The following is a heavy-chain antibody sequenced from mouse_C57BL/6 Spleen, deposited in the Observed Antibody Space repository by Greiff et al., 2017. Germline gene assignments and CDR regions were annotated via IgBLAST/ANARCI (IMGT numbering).Heavy chain of an antibody. CDR3: ARHINYGSSYSDY. J-gene: IGHJ2*01. CDR1: GFTFSSYT. Sequence: EVKLVESGGGLVKPGGSLKLSCAASGFTFSSYTMSWVRQTPEKRLEWVATISGGGGNTYYPDSVKGRLTISRDNAKNTLYLQMSSLRSEDTALYYCARHINYGSSYSDYWGQGTTLTVSS. D-gene: IGHD1-1*01. V-gene: IGHV5-9*01. CDR2: ISGGGGNT.